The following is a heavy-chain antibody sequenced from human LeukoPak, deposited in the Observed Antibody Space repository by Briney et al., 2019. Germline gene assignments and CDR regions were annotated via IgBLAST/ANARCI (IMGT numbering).Heavy chain of an antibody. Sequence: ASVRVSCKTSGYSFNNYGISWVRQAPGQGLEWMGWVSPYNGDTNYAQKFQGRVTMTADTSTSTAYMELRSLRSGDTAMYYCARDWHILSGRNCFDPWGQGTLVTVSS. V-gene: IGHV1-18*01. CDR3: ARDWHILSGRNCFDP. J-gene: IGHJ5*02. D-gene: IGHD3-9*01. CDR2: VSPYNGDT. CDR1: GYSFNNYG.